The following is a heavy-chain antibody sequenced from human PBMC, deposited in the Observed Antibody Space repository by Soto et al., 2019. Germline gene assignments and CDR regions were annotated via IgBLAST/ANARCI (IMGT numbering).Heavy chain of an antibody. V-gene: IGHV3-23*01. CDR3: AKDLSPSSGTYYGYFDH. Sequence: GGSLKLSCVASGFTFSKYGMNWVRQTPRKGLEWVSAISGSGNSTYYADSVKGRFTISRDNSKNTLYLQMNSLRAEDTAVYYCAKDLSPSSGTYYGYFDHWGQGTLVTVSS. J-gene: IGHJ4*02. D-gene: IGHD1-26*01. CDR2: ISGSGNST. CDR1: GFTFSKYG.